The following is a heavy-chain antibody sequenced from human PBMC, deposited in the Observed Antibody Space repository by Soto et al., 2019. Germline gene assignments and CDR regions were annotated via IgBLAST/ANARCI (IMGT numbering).Heavy chain of an antibody. Sequence: QVQLVQSGAEVKKPGASVKVSCKASGYTFTSYGISWVRQAPGQGLEWMGWISAYNGNTNYAQKLQGRVTMTTDTSTRTAYMELRSLRSDDTAVYYCARVMMVRGVPTRFYFDYWGQGTLVTVSS. D-gene: IGHD3-10*01. CDR1: GYTFTSYG. CDR3: ARVMMVRGVPTRFYFDY. V-gene: IGHV1-18*01. J-gene: IGHJ4*02. CDR2: ISAYNGNT.